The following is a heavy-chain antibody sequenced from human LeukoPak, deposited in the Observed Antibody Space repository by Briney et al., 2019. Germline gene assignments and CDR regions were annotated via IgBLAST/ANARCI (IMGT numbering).Heavy chain of an antibody. D-gene: IGHD1-1*01. Sequence: SSETLSLTCAVYGGSFSGYYWSWIRQPPGKGLEWIGEINHSGSTNYNPSLKSRVTISVDKSKNQFSLRLSSVTAADTAVYYCASGSAKNYYYYMDVWGKGTRVTVSS. J-gene: IGHJ6*03. V-gene: IGHV4-34*01. CDR2: INHSGST. CDR3: ASGSAKNYYYYMDV. CDR1: GGSFSGYY.